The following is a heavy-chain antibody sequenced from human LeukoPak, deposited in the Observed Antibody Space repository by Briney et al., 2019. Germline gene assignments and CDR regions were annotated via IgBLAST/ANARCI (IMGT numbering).Heavy chain of an antibody. CDR1: GFTFSSYG. CDR3: ARAGIAARWAQY. Sequence: GGSLRLSCAASGFTFSSYGMHWVRQAPGKGLEWVAVISYDGSNNYYADSVKGRFTISRDNAKNSLYLQMNSLRAEDTAVYYCARAGIAARWAQYWGQGTLVTVSS. V-gene: IGHV3-30*03. D-gene: IGHD6-6*01. J-gene: IGHJ4*02. CDR2: ISYDGSNN.